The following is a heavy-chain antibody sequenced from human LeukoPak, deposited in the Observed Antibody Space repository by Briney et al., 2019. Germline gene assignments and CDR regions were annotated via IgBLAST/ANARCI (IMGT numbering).Heavy chain of an antibody. CDR3: ARRRPGYSYGYVFDY. J-gene: IGHJ4*02. CDR1: GFTFSDYY. CDR2: ISSSSSHT. Sequence: PGGSLRLSCAASGFTFSDYYMSWIRQAPGKGLEWVSYISSSSSHTNYADSVKGRFTISRDNAKNSLYLQMNSLRAEDTAVYYCARRRPGYSYGYVFDYWGQGTLVTVSS. V-gene: IGHV3-11*03. D-gene: IGHD5-18*01.